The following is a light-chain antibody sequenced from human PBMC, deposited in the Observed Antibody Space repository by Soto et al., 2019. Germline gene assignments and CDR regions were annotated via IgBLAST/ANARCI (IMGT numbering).Light chain of an antibody. V-gene: IGLV1-44*01. J-gene: IGLJ2*01. CDR3: SAWDASLNAVL. CDR1: SSNIGSNI. Sequence: QSVLSQPPSASGIPGQRVTISCSGRSSNIGSNIVNWYQQLPGTAPKLLIYSNDQRPSGVPDRFSGSKSGTSASLAISGLQSEDEADYYCSAWDASLNAVLFGGGTKLTVL. CDR2: SND.